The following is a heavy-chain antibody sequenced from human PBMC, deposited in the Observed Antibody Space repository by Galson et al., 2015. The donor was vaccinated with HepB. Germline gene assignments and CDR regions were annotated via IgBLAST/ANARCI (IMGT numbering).Heavy chain of an antibody. D-gene: IGHD4-11*01. J-gene: IGHJ6*02. CDR1: GGTFSSYA. Sequence: SVKVSCKASGGTFSSYAISWVRQAPGQGLEWMGGIIPIFGTANYAQKFQGRVTITADESTSTAYMELSSLRSEDTAVYYCARGGRLQSSYYYGMDVWGQGTTVTVSS. V-gene: IGHV1-69*13. CDR2: IIPIFGTA. CDR3: ARGGRLQSSYYYGMDV.